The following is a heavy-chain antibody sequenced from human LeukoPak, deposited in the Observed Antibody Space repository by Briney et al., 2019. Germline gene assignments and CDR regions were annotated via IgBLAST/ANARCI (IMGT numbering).Heavy chain of an antibody. CDR1: GFTFSSYW. V-gene: IGHV3-7*04. J-gene: IGHJ5*02. CDR2: IKQDGSEK. Sequence: GGPLRLSCAASGFTFSSYWMSWVRQAPGKGLEWVANIKQDGSEKYYVDSVKGRFTISRDNAKNSLYLQMNSLRAEDTAVYYCARAPVVNWFDPWGQGTLVTVSS. CDR3: ARAPVVNWFDP.